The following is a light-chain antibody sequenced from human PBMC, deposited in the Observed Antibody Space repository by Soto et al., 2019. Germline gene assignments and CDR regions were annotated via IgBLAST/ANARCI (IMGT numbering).Light chain of an antibody. CDR1: SSDVGGYNS. CDR3: SSYTSSSTNV. Sequence: QSALTQAASVSGSPGQSITISCTGTSSDVGGYNSVSWYQHHPGKAPKLILYDVGHRPSGASYRFSGSKSGNTASLTISGLQAVDEADYYCSSYTSSSTNVFGTGTKLTV. CDR2: DVG. V-gene: IGLV2-14*03. J-gene: IGLJ1*01.